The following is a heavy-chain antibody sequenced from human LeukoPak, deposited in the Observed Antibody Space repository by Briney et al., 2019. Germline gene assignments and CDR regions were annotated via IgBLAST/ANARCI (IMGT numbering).Heavy chain of an antibody. CDR3: ALRYMTTSALDY. CDR2: IYSGGST. J-gene: IGHJ4*02. V-gene: IGHV3-66*01. Sequence: GGSLRLSCAVSGFTVSSNYMSWVRQAPGKGLEWVSVIYSGGSTYYADSVKGRFTISRDNSKNTLYLQMNSLRAEDTAVYYCALRYMTTSALDYWGQGTLVTVSS. D-gene: IGHD3-16*01. CDR1: GFTVSSNY.